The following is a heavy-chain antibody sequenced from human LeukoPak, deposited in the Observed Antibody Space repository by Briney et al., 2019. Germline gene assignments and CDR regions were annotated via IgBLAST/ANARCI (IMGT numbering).Heavy chain of an antibody. J-gene: IGHJ6*04. V-gene: IGHV3-48*03. D-gene: IGHD2-2*01. CDR1: GFTFSSYE. CDR2: ISSSGSTI. Sequence: GGSLRLSCAASGFTFSSYEMNWVRQAPGKGLEWVSYISSSGSTIYYADSVKGRLTISRDNAKNSLYLQMNSLRAEDTAVYYCARSGPQRYCSSTSCYYYYYYGMDVWGKGTTVTVSS. CDR3: ARSGPQRYCSSTSCYYYYYYGMDV.